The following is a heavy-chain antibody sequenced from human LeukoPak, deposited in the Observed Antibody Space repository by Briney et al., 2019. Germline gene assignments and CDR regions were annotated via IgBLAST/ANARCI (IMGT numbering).Heavy chain of an antibody. CDR2: ISYDGSNK. V-gene: IGHV3-30*18. D-gene: IGHD1-14*01. Sequence: GGSLRLSCAASGFTFSSYGMHWVRQAPGKGLEWVAVISYDGSNKYYADSVKGRFTISRDNSKNTLYLQMNSLRAEDTAVYYCAKGTSGTSSGYHYYYGMDVWGQGTTVTVSS. J-gene: IGHJ6*02. CDR3: AKGTSGTSSGYHYYYGMDV. CDR1: GFTFSSYG.